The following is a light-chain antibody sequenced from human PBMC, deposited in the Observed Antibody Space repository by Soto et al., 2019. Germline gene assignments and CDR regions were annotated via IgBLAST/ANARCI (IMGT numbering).Light chain of an antibody. CDR3: QQSHDTPPT. V-gene: IGKV3-15*01. CDR2: GAS. J-gene: IGKJ1*01. CDR1: QSVSSN. Sequence: ERVMTQSPAALSVSPGERATLSCRASQSVSSNLAWYQQKPGQAPRLLIYGASTRATGIPARFSGSGSGTEFTLTISSLQPEDFAIYYCQQSHDTPPTFGQGTKVDIK.